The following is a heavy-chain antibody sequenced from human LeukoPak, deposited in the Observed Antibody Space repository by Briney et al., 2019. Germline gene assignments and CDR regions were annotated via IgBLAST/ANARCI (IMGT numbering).Heavy chain of an antibody. CDR2: ISYDGSNK. CDR1: GFTFSSHG. D-gene: IGHD2-15*01. Sequence: GGSLRLSCAASGFTFSSHGMHWVRQAPGKGLEWVAVISYDGSNKYYADSVKGRFTIPRDNSKNTLYLQMNGLRAEDTAVYYCARDQTGFCSGSSCLGSTFDYWGQGTLVTVSS. J-gene: IGHJ4*02. V-gene: IGHV3-30*19. CDR3: ARDQTGFCSGSSCLGSTFDY.